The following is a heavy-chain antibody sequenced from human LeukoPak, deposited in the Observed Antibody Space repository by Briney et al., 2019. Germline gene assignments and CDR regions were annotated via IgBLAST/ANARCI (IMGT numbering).Heavy chain of an antibody. J-gene: IGHJ3*02. Sequence: SVKVSCKASGGTFSSYAISWVRQAPGQGLEWMGRIIPIFGTANYAQKFQGRVTITTDESTSTAYMELSSLRSEDTAVYYCPGYKGTELPRGYDAFDSWGQGTMVTVSS. CDR2: IIPIFGTA. CDR3: PGYKGTELPRGYDAFDS. CDR1: GGTFSSYA. V-gene: IGHV1-69*05. D-gene: IGHD1-26*01.